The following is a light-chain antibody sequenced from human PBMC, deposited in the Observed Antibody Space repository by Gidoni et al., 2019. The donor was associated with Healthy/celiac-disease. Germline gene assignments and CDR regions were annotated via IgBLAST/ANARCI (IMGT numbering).Light chain of an antibody. CDR3: QVWDSSSDHPGV. CDR2: DDS. V-gene: IGLV3-21*02. CDR1: NIGSKS. Sequence: SYVLTPPPSVSVAPGLTARITCGGNNIGSKSVNWYQQKPAQAPVLVVYDDSDRPSGIPERFSGSNSGNTATLTISRVEAGDEADYYCQVWDSSSDHPGVFGGGTKLTVL. J-gene: IGLJ3*02.